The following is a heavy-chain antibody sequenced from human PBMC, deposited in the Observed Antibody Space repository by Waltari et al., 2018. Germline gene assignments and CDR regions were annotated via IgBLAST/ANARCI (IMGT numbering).Heavy chain of an antibody. CDR3: ARDLYMPDTGRYYYYYRDV. V-gene: IGHV1-69-2*01. CDR2: VEPEKWEK. D-gene: IGHD3-10*01. J-gene: IGHJ6*03. CDR1: GYTFTDSY. Sequence: EVQLVQSGAEVKKPGATVKISCKVSGYTFTDSYMHWVQTAPGKGLEWKGLVEPEKWEKRESEKVQGRVTITADTSTDTAYMELSSLRSEDTAVYYCARDLYMPDTGRYYYYYRDVWGKGTTVTVSS.